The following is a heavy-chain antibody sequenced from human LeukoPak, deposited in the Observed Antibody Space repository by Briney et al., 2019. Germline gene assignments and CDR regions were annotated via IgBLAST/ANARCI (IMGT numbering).Heavy chain of an antibody. CDR1: GFTFSRYA. J-gene: IGHJ1*01. V-gene: IGHV3-21*04. CDR3: ARDEQLVLGYFQH. CDR2: ISTGGDNT. Sequence: GGSLRLSCAASGFTFSRYAMNWVRQAPEKGLEWVSYISTGGDNTFYADSLKGRFTVSRDNAKNSLYLQMNSLRAEDTAVYYCARDEQLVLGYFQHWGQGTLVTVSS. D-gene: IGHD6-13*01.